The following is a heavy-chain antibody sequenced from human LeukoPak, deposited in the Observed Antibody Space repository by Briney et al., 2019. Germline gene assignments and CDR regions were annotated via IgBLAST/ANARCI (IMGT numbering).Heavy chain of an antibody. J-gene: IGHJ4*02. CDR3: ARVPYSSGWSPFDY. Sequence: GGSLRLSCVGSGFTFSRYWLNWVRQAPGKGLEWVANIKQDGSEKYYVDSVKGRFTVSRDNAKNSLYLQMNSLRAEDTAVYYCARVPYSSGWSPFDYWGQGTLVTVSS. D-gene: IGHD6-19*01. V-gene: IGHV3-7*03. CDR1: GFTFSRYW. CDR2: IKQDGSEK.